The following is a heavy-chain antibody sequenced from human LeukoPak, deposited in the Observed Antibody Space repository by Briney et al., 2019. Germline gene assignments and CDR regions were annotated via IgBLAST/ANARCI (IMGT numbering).Heavy chain of an antibody. CDR1: GSMFSTYG. V-gene: IGHV3-30*02. D-gene: IGHD4-23*01. CDR3: ARGKVKFDY. Sequence: GGSLRLSCEASGSMFSTYGMHWVRQAPGKGLEWVAFLRYDGSSKFYADSVKGRFSISRDNSKSTLYLQMNSLRAEDTAVYYCARGKVKFDYWGQGTLVTVSS. CDR2: LRYDGSSK. J-gene: IGHJ4*02.